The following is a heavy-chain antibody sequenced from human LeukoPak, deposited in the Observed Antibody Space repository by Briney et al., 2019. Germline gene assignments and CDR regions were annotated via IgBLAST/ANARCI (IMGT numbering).Heavy chain of an antibody. CDR3: ARRSSSSGYYYYMDV. D-gene: IGHD6-6*01. CDR1: GGSINSNNYF. J-gene: IGHJ6*03. CDR2: ISYSGST. Sequence: PSETLFLTCTVSGGSINSNNYFWGWFRQPPGKGLEWIGSISYSGSTYYNPSVQSRVTISEDTSRNQFFLKLTSLTAADTAVFYCARRSSSSGYYYYMDVWGKGTTVTVSS. V-gene: IGHV4-39*01.